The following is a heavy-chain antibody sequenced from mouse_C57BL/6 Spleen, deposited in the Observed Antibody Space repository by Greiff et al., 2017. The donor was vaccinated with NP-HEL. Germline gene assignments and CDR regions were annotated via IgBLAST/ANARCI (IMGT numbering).Heavy chain of an antibody. V-gene: IGHV5-4*01. Sequence: EVQLVESGGGLVKPGGSLKLSCAASGFTFSSYAMSWVRQTPEKRLEWVATISDGGSYTYYPDNVKGRFTISRDNAKNNLYLQMSHLKSEDTAMYYCARDQLGVWFAYWGQGTLVTVSA. CDR3: ARDQLGVWFAY. J-gene: IGHJ3*01. CDR1: GFTFSSYA. D-gene: IGHD3-3*01. CDR2: ISDGGSYT.